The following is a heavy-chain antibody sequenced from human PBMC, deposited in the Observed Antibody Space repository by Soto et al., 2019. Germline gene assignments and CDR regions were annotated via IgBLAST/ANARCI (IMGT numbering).Heavy chain of an antibody. CDR3: SRDTGVTMKDYGMDV. J-gene: IGHJ6*02. CDR2: ISSSSSYI. D-gene: IGHD3-22*01. CDR1: GFTFSSYS. V-gene: IGHV3-21*01. Sequence: PGGSLRLSCAASGFTFSSYSMNWVRQAPGKGLEWVSSISSSSSYIYYADSVKGRFTISRDNAKNSLYLQMNSLRAEDTAVYYFSRDTGVTMKDYGMDVWGQVTTGTVYS.